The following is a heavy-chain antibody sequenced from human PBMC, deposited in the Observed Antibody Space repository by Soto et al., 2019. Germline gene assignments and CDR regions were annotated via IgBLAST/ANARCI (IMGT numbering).Heavy chain of an antibody. V-gene: IGHV3-11*01. J-gene: IGHJ5*02. CDR1: GFTFSDYY. D-gene: IGHD6-13*01. Sequence: PGGSLRLSCAASGFTFSDYYMSWIRQAPGKGLEWVSYISSSGSTIYYADSVKGRFTISRDNAKNSLYLQMNSLRAEDTAVYYCARDWQQQLESGWFDPWGQGTLVTVSS. CDR3: ARDWQQQLESGWFDP. CDR2: ISSSGSTI.